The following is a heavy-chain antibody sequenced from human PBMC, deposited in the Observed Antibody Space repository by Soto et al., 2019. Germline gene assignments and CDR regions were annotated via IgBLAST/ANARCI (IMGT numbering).Heavy chain of an antibody. D-gene: IGHD3-9*01. CDR1: GFTFNDNP. V-gene: IGHV3-64D*08. CDR3: AKCLLTGYYKDYFDY. Sequence: LRLSCSASGFTFNDNPMYWVRQAPGKGLEYVSLISANGGSTHYADSVKGRFSISRDNSENTLYLQMNSLRAEDTAVYYCAKCLLTGYYKDYFDYWGQGTLVTVSS. J-gene: IGHJ4*02. CDR2: ISANGGST.